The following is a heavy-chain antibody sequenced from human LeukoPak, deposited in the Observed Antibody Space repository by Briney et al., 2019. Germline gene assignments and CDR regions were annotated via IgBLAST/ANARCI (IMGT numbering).Heavy chain of an antibody. J-gene: IGHJ4*02. CDR3: ARAYSSGWYFRFYFDY. V-gene: IGHV4-59*01. Sequence: PSETLSLTCTVSGGSISSYYWSWIRQPPGKGREGIGYIYYSGSTNYNPSLKSRVTISVDTSKNQFSLKLSSVTAADTAVYYCARAYSSGWYFRFYFDYWGQGTLVTVSS. CDR2: IYYSGST. CDR1: GGSISSYY. D-gene: IGHD6-19*01.